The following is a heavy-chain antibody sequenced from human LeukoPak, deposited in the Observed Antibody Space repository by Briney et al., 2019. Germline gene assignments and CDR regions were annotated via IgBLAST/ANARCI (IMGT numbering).Heavy chain of an antibody. V-gene: IGHV3-23*01. CDR3: AKDRSSGGSGSYPDY. Sequence: GGSLRLSCATSGFSFSRYAMSWVRQAPGKGLEWVSTMTGTGDNTYYADSVKGRFTISRDNSKNTLYLQMNSLRAEDTAVYYCAKDRSSGGSGSYPDYWGQGALVTVSS. CDR1: GFSFSRYA. J-gene: IGHJ4*02. D-gene: IGHD3-10*01. CDR2: MTGTGDNT.